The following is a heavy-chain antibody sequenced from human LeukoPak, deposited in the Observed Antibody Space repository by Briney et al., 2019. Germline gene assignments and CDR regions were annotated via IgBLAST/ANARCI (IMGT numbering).Heavy chain of an antibody. D-gene: IGHD2-21*01. Sequence: ASVKVSCKASGYTFSDFYMYWVRQAPGQGLEWLGWINPDSGGTNYAQKFQDRVTLTRDTSINTVYMKLRRLVSDDTAVYFCARIYCSSNNCPPGAYWGQGTQVTVPS. CDR2: INPDSGGT. V-gene: IGHV1-2*02. J-gene: IGHJ4*02. CDR3: ARIYCSSNNCPPGAY. CDR1: GYTFSDFY.